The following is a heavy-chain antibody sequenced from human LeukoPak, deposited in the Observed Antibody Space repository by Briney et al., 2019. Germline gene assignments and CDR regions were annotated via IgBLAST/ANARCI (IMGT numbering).Heavy chain of an antibody. CDR2: IKSDGSET. CDR1: GFTFSSYW. J-gene: IGHJ6*02. Sequence: GGSLRLSCAASGFTFSSYWMHWVRQAPGKGLMWVSRIKSDGSETSCADSVKGRFTISRDNARNTLYLQMNSLRPEDTAIYYCASDRVFYGLDVWGQGTTVTVSS. CDR3: ASDRVFYGLDV. V-gene: IGHV3-74*01.